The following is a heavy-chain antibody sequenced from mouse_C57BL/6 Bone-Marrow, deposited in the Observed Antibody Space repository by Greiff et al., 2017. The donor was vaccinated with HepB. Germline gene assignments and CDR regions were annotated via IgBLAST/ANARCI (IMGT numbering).Heavy chain of an antibody. D-gene: IGHD1-1*01. Sequence: VQLQQSGPVLVKPGASVKMSCKASGYTFTDYYMNWVKQSHGKSLEWIGVINPYNGGTSYNQKFKGKATLTVDKSSSTAYMELNSLTSEDSAVYYCARESFTYWYFDVWGTGTTVTVSS. CDR2: INPYNGGT. J-gene: IGHJ1*03. CDR1: GYTFTDYY. CDR3: ARESFTYWYFDV. V-gene: IGHV1-19*01.